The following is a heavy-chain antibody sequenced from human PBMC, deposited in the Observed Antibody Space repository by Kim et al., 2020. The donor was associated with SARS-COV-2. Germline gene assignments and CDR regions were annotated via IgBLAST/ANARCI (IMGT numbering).Heavy chain of an antibody. V-gene: IGHV4-34*01. CDR1: GGSFSGYY. CDR2: INHSGST. Sequence: SETLSLTCAVYGGSFSGYYWSWIRQPPGKGLEWIGEINHSGSTNYNPSLKSRVTISVDTSKNQFSLKLSSVTAADTAVYYCAGGSGSCSGGSCYFDYWGPGTLGTGSS. J-gene: IGHJ4*02. CDR3: AGGSGSCSGGSCYFDY. D-gene: IGHD2-15*01.